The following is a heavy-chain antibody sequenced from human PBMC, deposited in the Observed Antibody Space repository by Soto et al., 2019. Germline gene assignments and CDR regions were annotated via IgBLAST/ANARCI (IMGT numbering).Heavy chain of an antibody. CDR1: GYTFPSYY. Sequence: QVQLVQSGAEVKKPGASVKVSCKASGYTFPSYYMHWVRQAPGQGLEWMGIINPSGGSTSYAQKFQGRVTMTRDTSTSTVYMELSSLRSEDTAVYYCAREGPSTMASSFYYYGMDVWGQGTTVTVSS. V-gene: IGHV1-46*01. CDR2: INPSGGST. J-gene: IGHJ6*02. D-gene: IGHD3-10*01. CDR3: AREGPSTMASSFYYYGMDV.